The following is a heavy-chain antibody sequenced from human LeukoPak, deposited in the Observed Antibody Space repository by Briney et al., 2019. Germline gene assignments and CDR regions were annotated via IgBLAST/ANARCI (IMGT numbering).Heavy chain of an antibody. CDR3: ARRYCSSTSQNWFDP. Sequence: SETLSLTCTVSGGSISSYYWSWIRQPPGKGLEWIGEINHSGSTNYNPSLKSRVTISVDTSKNQFSLKLSSVTAADTAVYYCARRYCSSTSQNWFDPWGQGTLVTVSS. D-gene: IGHD2-2*01. V-gene: IGHV4-34*01. CDR1: GGSISSYY. CDR2: INHSGST. J-gene: IGHJ5*02.